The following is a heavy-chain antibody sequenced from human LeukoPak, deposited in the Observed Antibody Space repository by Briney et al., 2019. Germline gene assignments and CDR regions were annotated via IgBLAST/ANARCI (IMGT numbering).Heavy chain of an antibody. CDR3: ARDNGVGAFDY. D-gene: IGHD1-26*01. Sequence: PGGSLRLSCAASGFTFSSSAMRWVRQAPGKGLEWVAVISYDGSNKYYADSVKGRFTISRDNSKNTLYLQMNSLRAEDTAVYYCARDNGVGAFDYWGQGTLVTVSS. CDR1: GFTFSSSA. CDR2: ISYDGSNK. J-gene: IGHJ4*02. V-gene: IGHV3-30-3*01.